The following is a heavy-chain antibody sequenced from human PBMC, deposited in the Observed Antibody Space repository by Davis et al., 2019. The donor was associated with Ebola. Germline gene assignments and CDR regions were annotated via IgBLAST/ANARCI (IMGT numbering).Heavy chain of an antibody. V-gene: IGHV1-18*01. CDR3: ARDSHDILTGSPNGMDV. D-gene: IGHD3-9*01. J-gene: IGHJ6*02. CDR2: ISAYNGNT. Sequence: ASVKVSCKASGYTFTSYGISWVRQAPGHGLEWMGWISAYNGNTNYAQKLQGRVTMTTDTSTSTAYMELRSLRSDDTAVYYCARDSHDILTGSPNGMDVWGQGTTVTVSS. CDR1: GYTFTSYG.